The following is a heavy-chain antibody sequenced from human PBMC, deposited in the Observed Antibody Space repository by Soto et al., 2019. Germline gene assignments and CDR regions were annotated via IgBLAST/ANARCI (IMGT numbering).Heavy chain of an antibody. CDR3: AKNYYFDQ. V-gene: IGHV3-23*01. J-gene: IGHJ4*02. D-gene: IGHD3-10*01. CDR1: GFTFSSYA. CDR2: INTDGAT. Sequence: EVQLLESGGGLVQPGGSLRLSCAASGFTFSSYAMSWVRQAPGKGLEWVSSINTDGATHYRDSAKGRFIISRDNSKDTLYLQMDSLRAEDTAIYHCAKNYYFDQWGQGTLVTVSS.